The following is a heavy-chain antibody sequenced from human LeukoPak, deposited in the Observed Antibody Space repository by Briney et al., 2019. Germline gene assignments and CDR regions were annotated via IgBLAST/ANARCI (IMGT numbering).Heavy chain of an antibody. CDR3: ARKLGMVPFDY. D-gene: IGHD3-10*01. Sequence: GGSLRPSCAASGFTFSSYSMNWVRQAPGKGLEWASSISSSSSYIYYADSVKGRFTISRDNAKNSLYLQMNSLRAEDTAVYYCARKLGMVPFDYWGQGTLVTVSS. V-gene: IGHV3-21*01. J-gene: IGHJ4*02. CDR1: GFTFSSYS. CDR2: ISSSSSYI.